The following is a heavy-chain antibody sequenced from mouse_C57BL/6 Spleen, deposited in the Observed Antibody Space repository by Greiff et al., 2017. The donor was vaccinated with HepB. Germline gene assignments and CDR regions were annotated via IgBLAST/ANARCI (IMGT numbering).Heavy chain of an antibody. CDR3: ARDLGLAWFAY. J-gene: IGHJ3*01. V-gene: IGHV3-6*01. Sequence: EVKLVESGPGLVKPSQSLSLTCSVTGYSITSGYYWNWIRQFPGNKLEWMGYISYDGSNNYNPSLKNRISITRDTSKNQFFLKLNSVTTEDTATYYCARDLGLAWFAYWGQGTLVTVSA. CDR1: GYSITSGYY. CDR2: ISYDGSN. D-gene: IGHD2-2*01.